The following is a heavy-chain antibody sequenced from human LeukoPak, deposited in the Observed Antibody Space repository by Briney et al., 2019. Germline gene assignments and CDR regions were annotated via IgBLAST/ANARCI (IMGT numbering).Heavy chain of an antibody. Sequence: ASVKVSCKTSGYTLTSYGISWVRQAPGQGLEWMGGISAHSGNTNYAQKFQGRVTITADESTSTAYMELSSLRSEDTAVYYCARVADYYGSGSNWFDPWGQGTLVTVSS. D-gene: IGHD3-10*01. CDR3: ARVADYYGSGSNWFDP. V-gene: IGHV1-18*01. J-gene: IGHJ5*02. CDR2: ISAHSGNT. CDR1: GYTLTSYG.